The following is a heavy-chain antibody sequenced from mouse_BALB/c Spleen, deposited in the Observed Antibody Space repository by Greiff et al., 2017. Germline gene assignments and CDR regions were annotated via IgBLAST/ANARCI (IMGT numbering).Heavy chain of an antibody. CDR1: GYSITSYYA. CDR2: ISYSDST. D-gene: IGHD1-1*01. CDR3: ARPDHYYGSSYEFMDY. Sequence: EVHLVESGPGLVKPSQSLSLTCTVTGYSITSYYAWNWIRQFPGNILEWISYISYSDSTSYNPSLKSRITITRDTSKNQFFLQLNSVTTEDTATYYCARPDHYYGSSYEFMDYWGAGTSVTVSS. J-gene: IGHJ4*01. V-gene: IGHV3-2*02.